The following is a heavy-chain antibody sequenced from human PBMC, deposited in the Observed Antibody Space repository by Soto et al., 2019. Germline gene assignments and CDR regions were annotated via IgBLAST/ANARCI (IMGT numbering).Heavy chain of an antibody. D-gene: IGHD2-8*01. CDR3: VRRPLKSNGAY. CDR2: IYYSGST. V-gene: IGHV4-59*01. Sequence: SETLSLTCTVSGGSISSYYWSWIRQPPGKGLEWIGYIYYSGSTNYNPSLKSRVTISVDTSKNQFSLKLSSVTAADTAVYYCVRRPLKSNGAYWGQGTLVTVSS. CDR1: GGSISSYY. J-gene: IGHJ4*02.